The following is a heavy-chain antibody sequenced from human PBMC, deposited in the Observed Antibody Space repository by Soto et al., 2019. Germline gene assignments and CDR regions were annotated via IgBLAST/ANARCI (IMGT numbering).Heavy chain of an antibody. CDR2: ISGSGGST. D-gene: IGHD3-9*01. Sequence: PGGSLRLSCAASGFTFSSYAMSWVRQAPGKGLEWVSAISGSGGSTYYADSVKGRFTISRDNSKNTLYLQMNSLRAEDTAVYYCAKDEYYDILTGYYTTFCFDYWGQGTLVTVSS. V-gene: IGHV3-23*01. CDR3: AKDEYYDILTGYYTTFCFDY. CDR1: GFTFSSYA. J-gene: IGHJ4*02.